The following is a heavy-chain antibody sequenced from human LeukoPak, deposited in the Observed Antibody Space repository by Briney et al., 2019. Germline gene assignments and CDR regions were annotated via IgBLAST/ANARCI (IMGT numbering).Heavy chain of an antibody. Sequence: GRSLTLSCAAAGFTFTSYWMNWVRQAPGKGLAWVANINQDGGGKYYVDSVKGRFTISRDNAKNSLYLQMNGLRAEDTAVYYCARDNYGVRCWGQGTLVTVSS. CDR3: ARDNYGVRC. CDR2: INQDGGGK. V-gene: IGHV3-7*04. D-gene: IGHD4/OR15-4a*01. CDR1: GFTFTSYW. J-gene: IGHJ4*02.